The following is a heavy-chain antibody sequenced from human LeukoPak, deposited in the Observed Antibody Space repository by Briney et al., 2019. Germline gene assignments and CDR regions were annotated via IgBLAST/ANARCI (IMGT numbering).Heavy chain of an antibody. J-gene: IGHJ4*02. V-gene: IGHV3-74*01. CDR1: GFTFSNYW. CDR2: INSDGSTT. Sequence: GGSLRLSCAASGFTFSNYWMHWVRQAPGKGLVWVSRINSDGSTTTYADSVKGRFTISRDNAKNTLYLQMISLRAEDTAVYFCTRGGVDYWGQGTLVTVSS. D-gene: IGHD3-10*01. CDR3: TRGGVDY.